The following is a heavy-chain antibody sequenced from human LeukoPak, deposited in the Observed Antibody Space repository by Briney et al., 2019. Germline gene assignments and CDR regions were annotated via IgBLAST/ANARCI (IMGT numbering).Heavy chain of an antibody. J-gene: IGHJ4*02. CDR1: GYTFTSYG. Sequence: ASVKVSCKASGYTFTSYGISWVRQAPGQGLEWMGWISAYNGNTNYAQKLQGRVTITTDTSTSTAYMELSSLRSDDPAVYYCASSAAMDPSDYWGQGDLVTVSS. CDR2: ISAYNGNT. D-gene: IGHD5-18*01. V-gene: IGHV1-18*01. CDR3: ASSAAMDPSDY.